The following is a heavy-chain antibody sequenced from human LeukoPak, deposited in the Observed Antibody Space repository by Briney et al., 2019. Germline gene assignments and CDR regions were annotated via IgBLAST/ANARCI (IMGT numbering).Heavy chain of an antibody. CDR2: IYYSGST. Sequence: SETLSLTCTVSGGSISSYYWSWIRQPPGKGLEWIGYIYYSGSTNYNPSLKSRVTISVDTSKNQFSLKLSSVTAADTAVYYCARAVRGFTMIRKNYYYYYMDVWGKGTTVTISS. V-gene: IGHV4-59*12. J-gene: IGHJ6*03. D-gene: IGHD3-22*01. CDR1: GGSISSYY. CDR3: ARAVRGFTMIRKNYYYYYMDV.